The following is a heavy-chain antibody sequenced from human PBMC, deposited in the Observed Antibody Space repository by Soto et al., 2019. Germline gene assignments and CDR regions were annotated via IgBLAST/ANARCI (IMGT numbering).Heavy chain of an antibody. CDR2: IIPNFGTA. CDR1: GGTFSSYA. CDR3: AREGGSGNYRYYAMDV. V-gene: IGHV1-69*12. Sequence: QVQLVQSGAEVKKPGSSVKVSCKASGGTFSSYAISWVRQAPGQELEWMGGIIPNFGTANYAQKFQGRVTITADESTSTAYMELSSLRSEDTAVYYCAREGGSGNYRYYAMDVWGPGTTVTVSS. D-gene: IGHD3-10*01. J-gene: IGHJ6*02.